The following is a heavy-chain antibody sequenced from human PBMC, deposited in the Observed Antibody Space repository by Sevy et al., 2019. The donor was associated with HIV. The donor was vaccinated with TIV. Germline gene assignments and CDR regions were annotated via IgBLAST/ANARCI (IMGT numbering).Heavy chain of an antibody. CDR1: GFTLDTYW. D-gene: IGHD6-13*01. CDR2: IKQDGSVK. J-gene: IGHJ4*02. CDR3: VRAIAVDGSF. V-gene: IGHV3-7*01. Sequence: GGSLRLSCVASGFTLDTYWMSWVRQAPGKGLEWVANIKQDGSVKYYVDSVKGRFTISRDNARNLLSLQMNSQRVEDTALYYCVRAIAVDGSFWGQGTLVTVSS.